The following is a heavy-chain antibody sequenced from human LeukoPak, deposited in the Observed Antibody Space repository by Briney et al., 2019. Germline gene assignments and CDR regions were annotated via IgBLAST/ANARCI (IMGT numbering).Heavy chain of an antibody. V-gene: IGHV4-59*03. CDR2: IYYRGTT. CDR1: GGSINDYY. Sequence: PSETLSLTCTVSGGSINDYYWNWLRQPPGKGLEWIGFIYYRGTTNNNPSLKSRVTTSIDTSKKQFSLNLSSVTAADTAIYYCAGVFSGRRPFELWGQGILVTVS. CDR3: AGVFSGRRPFEL. J-gene: IGHJ1*01. D-gene: IGHD3-10*01.